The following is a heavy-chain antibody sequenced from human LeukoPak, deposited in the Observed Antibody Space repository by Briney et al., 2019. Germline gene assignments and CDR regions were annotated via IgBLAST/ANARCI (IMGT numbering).Heavy chain of an antibody. V-gene: IGHV1-2*02. J-gene: IGHJ4*02. D-gene: IGHD3-10*01. Sequence: GASVKVSCKASGYTFTSYAMHWVRQAPGQRLEWMGWINPNSGDTDYAQKFQGRVTMTRDTSISTAYMELTRLRSDDTAVYYCARGTGDYWGQGTLVTVSS. CDR2: INPNSGDT. CDR1: GYTFTSYA. CDR3: ARGTGDY.